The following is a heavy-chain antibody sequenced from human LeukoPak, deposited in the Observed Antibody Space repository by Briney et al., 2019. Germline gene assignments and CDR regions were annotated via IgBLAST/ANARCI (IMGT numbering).Heavy chain of an antibody. CDR2: INPNSGGT. Sequence: GASVKVSCKASGYTFTDYYMHWVRQAPGQGLEWMGWINPNSGGTNYAQKFQGRVTMTRDTSISTAYMELSRLRSDDTAVYYCARGVDFWKYYFDYWGQGTLVTVSS. CDR1: GYTFTDYY. CDR3: ARGVDFWKYYFDY. J-gene: IGHJ4*02. V-gene: IGHV1-2*02. D-gene: IGHD3-3*01.